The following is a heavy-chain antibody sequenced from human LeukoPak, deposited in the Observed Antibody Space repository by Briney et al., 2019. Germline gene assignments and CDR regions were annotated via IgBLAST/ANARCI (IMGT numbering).Heavy chain of an antibody. J-gene: IGHJ6*02. CDR1: GGSISTDASY. D-gene: IGHD6-19*01. CDR2: IYYSGST. Sequence: PSETLSLTCTVSGGSISTDASYWAWIRQPPGKGLEWIGSIYYSGSTYYSSSLKSRVTLSVDTSKNQFSLKMSSATAADTAVFYCARLFSRGWEYHFGLDVWGQGTTVTVS. CDR3: ARLFSRGWEYHFGLDV. V-gene: IGHV4-39*01.